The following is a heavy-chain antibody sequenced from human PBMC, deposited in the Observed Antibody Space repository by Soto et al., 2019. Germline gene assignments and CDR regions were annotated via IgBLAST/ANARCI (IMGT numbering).Heavy chain of an antibody. CDR1: GGSISSGGYY. V-gene: IGHV4-31*03. CDR3: ARESTPAVLSSYYYMDV. J-gene: IGHJ6*03. CDR2: IYYSGST. Sequence: QVQLQESGPGLVKPSQTLSLTCTVSGGSISSGGYYWSWIRQHPGKGLEWIGYIYYSGSTYYNPSLKSRVTTPVDTSKNQFSLKRSSVTAADTAVYYCARESTPAVLSSYYYMDVWGKGTTVTVS.